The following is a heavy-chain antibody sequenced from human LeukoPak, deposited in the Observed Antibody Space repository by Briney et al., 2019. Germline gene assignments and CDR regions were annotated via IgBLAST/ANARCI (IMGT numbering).Heavy chain of an antibody. CDR3: ARALGWLPKNY. V-gene: IGHV3-23*01. CDR1: GFTFSSYG. CDR2: ISGSGGST. D-gene: IGHD5-24*01. J-gene: IGHJ4*02. Sequence: GGTLRLSCAASGFTFSSYGMSWVRQAPGKGLEWVSAISGSGGSTYYADSVKGRFTISRDNAKNSLYLQMNSLRAEDTAVYYCARALGWLPKNYWGQGTLVTVSS.